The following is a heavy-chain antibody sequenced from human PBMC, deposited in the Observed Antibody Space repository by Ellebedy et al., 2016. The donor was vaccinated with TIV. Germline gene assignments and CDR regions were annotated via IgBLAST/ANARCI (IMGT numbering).Heavy chain of an antibody. V-gene: IGHV3-30-3*01. Sequence: GGSLRLSXAASGFTFSNYALHSVRQAPGKGLEWVALISYDGTNKYYADSVKGRFTISRDNSKSTLYLQMNSLRAEDTAVYYCASHYMVGEQLVLKFHYMDVWGKGTTVTVSS. D-gene: IGHD6-6*01. CDR2: ISYDGTNK. CDR3: ASHYMVGEQLVLKFHYMDV. J-gene: IGHJ6*03. CDR1: GFTFSNYA.